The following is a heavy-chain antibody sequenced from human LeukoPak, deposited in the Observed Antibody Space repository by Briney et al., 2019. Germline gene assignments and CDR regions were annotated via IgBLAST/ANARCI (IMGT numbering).Heavy chain of an antibody. CDR3: ARRGITISGVLDYHYSGLDV. D-gene: IGHD3-3*01. CDR2: IKDDGSEK. Sequence: GGSLRLSCAGSGFKFSSHWMNWVRQAPGKGLEWVASIKDDGSEKHYVDSVNGRFTISRDNAKNSLYLQMSSLRGEDTAVYYCARRGITISGVLDYHYSGLDVWGQGTTVTVSS. J-gene: IGHJ6*02. V-gene: IGHV3-7*01. CDR1: GFKFSSHW.